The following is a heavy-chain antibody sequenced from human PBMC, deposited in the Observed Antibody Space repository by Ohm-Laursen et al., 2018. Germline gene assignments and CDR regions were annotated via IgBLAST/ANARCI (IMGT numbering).Heavy chain of an antibody. J-gene: IGHJ4*02. CDR2: INSSGGST. CDR3: ARGGAVAATWDD. V-gene: IGHV1-46*01. D-gene: IGHD6-19*01. CDR1: GYTFTSYY. Sequence: GSSVKVSCKASGYTFTSYYMHWVRQAHGQGLEWMGVINSSGGSTTYAQKFQGRVTMTRDTSTSTVYMELSSLRSEDTAVYYCARGGAVAATWDDWGQGTLVTVSS.